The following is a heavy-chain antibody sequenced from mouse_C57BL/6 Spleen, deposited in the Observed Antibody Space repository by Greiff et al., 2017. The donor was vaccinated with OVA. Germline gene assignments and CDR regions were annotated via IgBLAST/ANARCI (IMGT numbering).Heavy chain of an antibody. CDR2: ISDGGSYT. Sequence: EVKLVESGGGLVKPGGSLKLSCAASGFTFSSYAMSWVRQTPEKRLEWVATISDGGSYTYYPDNVKGRFTISRDNAKNNLYLQMSHLKSEDTAMYYCARVYYGTQDYFDYWGQGTTLTVSS. D-gene: IGHD1-1*01. J-gene: IGHJ2*01. CDR1: GFTFSSYA. CDR3: ARVYYGTQDYFDY. V-gene: IGHV5-4*03.